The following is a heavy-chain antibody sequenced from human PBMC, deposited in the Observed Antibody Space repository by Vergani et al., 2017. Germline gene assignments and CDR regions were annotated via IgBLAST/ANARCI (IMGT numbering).Heavy chain of an antibody. J-gene: IGHJ4*02. D-gene: IGHD3-3*01. CDR1: GFTFSSYG. Sequence: AASGFTFSSYGMHWVRQAPGKGLEWVSSISSSSSYIYYADSVKGRFTISRDNAKNSLYLQMNSLRAEDTAVYYCAREGTIFGVVRSANIDYWGQGTLVTVSS. CDR3: AREGTIFGVVRSANIDY. CDR2: ISSSSSYI. V-gene: IGHV3-21*01.